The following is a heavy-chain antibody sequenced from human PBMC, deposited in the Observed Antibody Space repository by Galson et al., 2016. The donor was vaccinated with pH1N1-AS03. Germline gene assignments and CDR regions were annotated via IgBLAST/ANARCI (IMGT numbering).Heavy chain of an antibody. Sequence: SGYTFTGYYVHWLRQAPGQGLEWMGWINPKTGGTKSAQKFQGWVSMTSDTSIRTVYMDLRMLTSVDTAVYYCAKGDDFWSGYSPNYYYCMDVWGRGTTVTVSS. D-gene: IGHD3-3*01. J-gene: IGHJ6*03. CDR1: GYTFTGYY. V-gene: IGHV1-2*04. CDR2: INPKTGGT. CDR3: AKGDDFWSGYSPNYYYCMDV.